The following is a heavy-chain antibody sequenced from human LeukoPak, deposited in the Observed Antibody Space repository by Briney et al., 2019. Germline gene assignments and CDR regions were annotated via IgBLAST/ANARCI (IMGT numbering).Heavy chain of an antibody. V-gene: IGHV1-69*04. CDR3: AREVQLWPSSFDY. D-gene: IGHD5-18*01. CDR1: GGTFSSYT. J-gene: IGHJ4*02. CDR2: IIPILCIA. Sequence: SVKVSCKASGGTFSSYTISWVRQAPGQGLEWMGRIIPILCIANYAQKFQGRVTITADKSTSTAYMELSSLRSEDTAVYYCAREVQLWPSSFDYWGQGTLVTVSS.